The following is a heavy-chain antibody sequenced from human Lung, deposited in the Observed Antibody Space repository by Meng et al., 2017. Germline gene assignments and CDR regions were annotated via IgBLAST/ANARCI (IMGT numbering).Heavy chain of an antibody. J-gene: IGHJ4*02. D-gene: IGHD6-25*01. Sequence: QVQRVESGAGEKQTGASVKGSCKPSGYNFPDYWLHWVRRAPGQGLEWMGRINPKSGDTHYAQKFQARVTMTGDTSISTAYMELSGLRSDDTAMYYCARDEDISAAGKLFGDYWGQGTLVTVSS. CDR1: GYNFPDYW. CDR3: ARDEDISAAGKLFGDY. V-gene: IGHV1-2*06. CDR2: INPKSGDT.